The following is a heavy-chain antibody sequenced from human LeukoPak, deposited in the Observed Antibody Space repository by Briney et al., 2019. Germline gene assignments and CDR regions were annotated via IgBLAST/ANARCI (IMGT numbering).Heavy chain of an antibody. V-gene: IGHV3-43D*03. D-gene: IGHD3-10*01. Sequence: GGSLRLSCAASGFTFDDYAMHWVRQAPGKGLEWVSLISWDGGSTYYADSVKGRFTISRDNSKNPLYLQMNSLRAEDTAVYYCSKDKSRVRGVIRDAFDFWGQGTKVIVSS. CDR1: GFTFDDYA. CDR2: ISWDGGST. CDR3: SKDKSRVRGVIRDAFDF. J-gene: IGHJ3*01.